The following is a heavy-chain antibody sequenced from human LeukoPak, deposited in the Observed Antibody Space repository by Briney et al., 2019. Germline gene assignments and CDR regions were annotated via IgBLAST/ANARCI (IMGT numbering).Heavy chain of an antibody. V-gene: IGHV3-30*18. D-gene: IGHD6-13*01. Sequence: GRSLRLSCAASGFTFSSYGMHWVRQAPGKGLEWVAVISYDGSNKYYADSVKGRFTISRDNSKNTVYLQMSSLRAEDTAVYYCAKGYSSSWQGRWVEDYWGQGTLVTVSS. CDR3: AKGYSSSWQGRWVEDY. CDR1: GFTFSSYG. CDR2: ISYDGSNK. J-gene: IGHJ4*02.